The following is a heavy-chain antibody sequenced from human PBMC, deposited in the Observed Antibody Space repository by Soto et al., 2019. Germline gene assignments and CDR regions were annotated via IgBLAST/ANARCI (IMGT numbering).Heavy chain of an antibody. CDR2: ISGSGGST. CDR3: AKDSSPYEYDDY. J-gene: IGHJ4*02. V-gene: IGHV3-23*01. CDR1: GFTFSSYA. D-gene: IGHD5-12*01. Sequence: EVQLLESGGGLVQPGGSLRLSCAASGFTFSSYAMSWVRQAPGKGLEWVSAISGSGGSTYYEDSVKGRFTISRDNSKNTLYLQMNSLRAEDTAVDYCAKDSSPYEYDDYWGQGTLVTVSS.